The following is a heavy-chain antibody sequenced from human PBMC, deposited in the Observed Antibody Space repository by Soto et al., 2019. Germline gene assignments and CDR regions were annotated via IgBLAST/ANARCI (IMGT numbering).Heavy chain of an antibody. CDR3: AKGDYYDSSGYYET. J-gene: IGHJ5*02. D-gene: IGHD3-22*01. CDR1: GFTFSSYA. V-gene: IGHV3-23*01. CDR2: IIGSGGST. Sequence: PGGSLRLSCAASGFTFSSYAMSWVRQAPGKGLERVSAIIGSGGSTYYADSVKGRFTISRDNSKNTLYLQMNSLRAEDTAVYYCAKGDYYDSSGYYETWGQGTLVTVSS.